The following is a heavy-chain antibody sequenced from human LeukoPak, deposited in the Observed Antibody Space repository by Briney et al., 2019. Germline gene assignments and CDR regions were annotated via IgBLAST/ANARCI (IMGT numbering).Heavy chain of an antibody. CDR1: GFTFSSYG. J-gene: IGHJ3*02. CDR3: ARAVKPVSPRDAFDI. CDR2: IRYDGSNK. D-gene: IGHD1-14*01. V-gene: IGHV3-30*02. Sequence: GGSLRLSCAASGFTFSSYGMHWVRQAPGKGLEWVAFIRYDGSNKYYADSVKGRFTISRDNSKNTLYLQMNSLRAEDTAVYYCARAVKPVSPRDAFDIWGQGTMVTVSS.